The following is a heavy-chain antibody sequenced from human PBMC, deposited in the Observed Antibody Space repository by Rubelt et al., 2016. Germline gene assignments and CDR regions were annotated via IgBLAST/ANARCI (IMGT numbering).Heavy chain of an antibody. Sequence: QVQLVQSGAVLKKPGASVKVSCKVSGDTLSVFSIHWVRQAHGKGLEWMGGFDGEDGETVYAKHSQGRLITTEDTLTDTACMELSRLTSADTAVYYCSTADSSSWYDATDTWGQGTMVTVSS. D-gene: IGHD6-13*01. CDR1: GDTLSVFS. CDR2: FDGEDGET. CDR3: STADSSSWYDATDT. V-gene: IGHV1-24*01. J-gene: IGHJ3*02.